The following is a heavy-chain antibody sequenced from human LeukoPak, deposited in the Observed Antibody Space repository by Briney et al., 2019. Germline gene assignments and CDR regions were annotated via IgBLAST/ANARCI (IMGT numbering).Heavy chain of an antibody. CDR2: IYTSGST. CDR3: ARSLSIAVAGSDWFDP. J-gene: IGHJ5*02. D-gene: IGHD6-19*01. V-gene: IGHV4-61*08. CDR1: GGSISSGGYS. Sequence: PSETLSLTCAVSGGSISSGGYSWSWIRQPPGKGLEWIGYIYTSGSTNYNPSLKSRVTISVDTSKNQFSLKLSSVTAADTAVYYCARSLSIAVAGSDWFDPWGQGTLVIVSS.